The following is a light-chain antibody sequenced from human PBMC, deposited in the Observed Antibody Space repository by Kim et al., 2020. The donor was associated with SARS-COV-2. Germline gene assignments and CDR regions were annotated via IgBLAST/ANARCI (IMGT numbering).Light chain of an antibody. J-gene: IGLJ1*01. CDR2: QDS. V-gene: IGLV3-1*01. Sequence: SYELTQPPSVSVSPGQTASITCSGDKLGDKYACWYQQKPGQSPVLVIYQDSKRPSGIPERFSGSNSGNTATLTISGPQAMDEADSYCQAWDSSTAYVFGT. CDR3: QAWDSSTAYV. CDR1: KLGDKY.